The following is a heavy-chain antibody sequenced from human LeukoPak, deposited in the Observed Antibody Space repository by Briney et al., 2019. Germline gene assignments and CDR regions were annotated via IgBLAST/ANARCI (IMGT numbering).Heavy chain of an antibody. Sequence: GRSLRLSCAASGFTFDDYAMHWVRQAPGKGLEWVSGISWNSGSIGYADSVKGRFTISRDNAKNSLYLQMNSLRAEDTAVYYCARVTMVRGVILAVDYWGQGTLVTVSS. CDR2: ISWNSGSI. CDR1: GFTFDDYA. V-gene: IGHV3-9*01. J-gene: IGHJ4*02. CDR3: ARVTMVRGVILAVDY. D-gene: IGHD3-10*01.